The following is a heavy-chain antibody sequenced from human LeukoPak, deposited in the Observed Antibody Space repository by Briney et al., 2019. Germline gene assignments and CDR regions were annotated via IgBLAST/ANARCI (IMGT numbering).Heavy chain of an antibody. V-gene: IGHV3-15*01. D-gene: IGHD4-17*01. CDR1: GFTFSHAL. Sequence: GGSLRLSCAASGFTFSHALMNWVRQAPGKGLEWVGRIKSKTDGGTTDYSAPVKGRFTISRDDSKNTLYLQMNSLRAEDTAVYYCATINDYGDYSFDYWGQGTLVTVSS. CDR2: IKSKTDGGTT. J-gene: IGHJ4*02. CDR3: ATINDYGDYSFDY.